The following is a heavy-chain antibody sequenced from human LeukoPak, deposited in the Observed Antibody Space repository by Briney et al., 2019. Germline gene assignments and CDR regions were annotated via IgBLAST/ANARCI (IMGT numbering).Heavy chain of an antibody. CDR2: IIPIVGVG. D-gene: IGHD3-22*01. V-gene: IGHV1-69*04. CDR1: GGTFSSYA. CDR3: VRDPHYYDSSGYV. Sequence: SVKVSCKSSGGTFSSYAISWVRQAPGQGLEWMGRIIPIVGVGNYAQKFQGRVTITADRSTSTVYMELSSLRSEDTAMYYCVRDPHYYDSSGYVWGQGTLVTVSS. J-gene: IGHJ4*02.